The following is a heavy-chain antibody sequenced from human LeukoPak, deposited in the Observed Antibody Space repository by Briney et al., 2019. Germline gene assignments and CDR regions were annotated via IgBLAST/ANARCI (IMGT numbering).Heavy chain of an antibody. CDR2: IWYDGSNK. Sequence: PGGSLRLSCAASGFTFSSYGMHWVRQAPGKGLEWVAVIWYDGSNKYYADSVKGRFTVSRDNSKNTLFLQMSSLRAEDTAVYYCVRDLGVGGALGDFWGQGTLVTVS. CDR3: VRDLGVGGALGDF. V-gene: IGHV3-33*01. J-gene: IGHJ4*02. D-gene: IGHD3-16*01. CDR1: GFTFSSYG.